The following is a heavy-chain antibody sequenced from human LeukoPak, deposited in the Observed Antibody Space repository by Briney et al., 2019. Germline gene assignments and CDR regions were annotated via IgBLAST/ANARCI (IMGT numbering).Heavy chain of an antibody. D-gene: IGHD6-19*01. CDR1: GFTFRNYG. V-gene: IGHV3-33*01. J-gene: IGHJ4*02. CDR2: IWYDGSRD. Sequence: GTSLRLSCAASGFTFRNYGMNWVRQAPGKGLEWVALIWYDGSRDYYVDFVRGRFTVSRDNSKNTLYLQMKNLRAEDTAVYYCATVRGSDWYMDYWGQGTLVTVSS. CDR3: ATVRGSDWYMDY.